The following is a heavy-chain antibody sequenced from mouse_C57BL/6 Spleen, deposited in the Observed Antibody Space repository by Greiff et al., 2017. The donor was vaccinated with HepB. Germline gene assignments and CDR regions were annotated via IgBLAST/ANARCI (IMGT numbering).Heavy chain of an antibody. CDR3: ARYTTVPYFDY. CDR2: ISSGGSYT. CDR1: GFTFSSYG. Sequence: EVMLVESGGDLVKPGGSLKLSCAASGFTFSSYGMSWVRQTPDKRLEWVATISSGGSYTYYPDSVKGRFTISRDNAKNTLYLQMSSLKSEDTAMYYCARYTTVPYFDYWGQGTTLTVSS. D-gene: IGHD1-1*01. V-gene: IGHV5-6*01. J-gene: IGHJ2*01.